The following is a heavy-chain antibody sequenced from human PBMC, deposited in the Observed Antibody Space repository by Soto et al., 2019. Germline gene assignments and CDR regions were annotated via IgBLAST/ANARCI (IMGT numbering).Heavy chain of an antibody. CDR3: AGHGGYSY. CDR2: FSSGSSDT. Sequence: EVQLLESGGGLVQAGGSLRLSCAATGFTVRTNGMSWVRQAPGKGLEWVASFSSGSSDTHYAGSLKGRFAISRDNSKNTLYLQMNSLRVEDTALYYCAGHGGYSYLGQGTLVTVSS. J-gene: IGHJ4*02. D-gene: IGHD2-15*01. V-gene: IGHV3-23*01. CDR1: GFTVRTNG.